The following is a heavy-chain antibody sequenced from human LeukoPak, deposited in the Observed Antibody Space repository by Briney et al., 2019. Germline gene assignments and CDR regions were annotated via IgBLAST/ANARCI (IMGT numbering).Heavy chain of an antibody. V-gene: IGHV1-18*01. D-gene: IGHD6-13*01. CDR2: INPYKGKT. CDR3: ARDTPQHLKRFDY. J-gene: IGHJ4*02. Sequence: ASVKVSFKSSGYTLDMFGISWVRQAPGLGLEWLGLINPYKGKTIFGDEFQGRVTMTTYTSTSTVYMELTILRSDDTAVYFCARDTPQHLKRFDYWGQGTLVTVSA. CDR1: GYTLDMFG.